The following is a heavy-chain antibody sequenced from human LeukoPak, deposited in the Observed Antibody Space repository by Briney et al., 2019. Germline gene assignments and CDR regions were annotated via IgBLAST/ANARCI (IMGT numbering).Heavy chain of an antibody. CDR3: ARDWANLGAFDI. J-gene: IGHJ3*02. D-gene: IGHD3-16*01. V-gene: IGHV3-30*04. CDR2: ISYDGSNK. Sequence: GALRLSCAASGFTFSSYAMHWVRQAPGKGLEWVAVISYDGSNKYYADSVKGRFTISRDNSKNTLYLQMNSLRAEDTAVYYCARDWANLGAFDIWGQGTMVTVSS. CDR1: GFTFSSYA.